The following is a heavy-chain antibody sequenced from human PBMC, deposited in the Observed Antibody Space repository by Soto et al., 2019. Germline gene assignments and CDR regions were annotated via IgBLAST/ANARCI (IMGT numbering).Heavy chain of an antibody. Sequence: ETLSLTCPVSDDSINNYYWNWIRQPPEKGLEWIGYIYYSGSTSYNPSLKSRVTISIDTSKNQFSLKLSSVTAADTAVYYCARQVISSGGFDYWGRGTLVTVSS. D-gene: IGHD6-6*01. CDR1: DDSINNYY. J-gene: IGHJ4*02. V-gene: IGHV4-59*08. CDR3: ARQVISSGGFDY. CDR2: IYYSGST.